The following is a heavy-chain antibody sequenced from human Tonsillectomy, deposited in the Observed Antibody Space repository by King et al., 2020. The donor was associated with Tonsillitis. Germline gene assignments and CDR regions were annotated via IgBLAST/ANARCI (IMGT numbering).Heavy chain of an antibody. J-gene: IGHJ5*02. D-gene: IGHD2-2*01. V-gene: IGHV3-53*01. CDR3: AREGANCSSTSCYGGWFDP. Sequence: VQLVESGGGLIQPGGSLRLSCAASGFTFSSNYMSWVRQAPGKGLEWVSVIYSGGSTYYADSVKGRFTISRDNSKNTLYLQMNSLRAEDTAVYYCAREGANCSSTSCYGGWFDPWGQGALVTVSS. CDR2: IYSGGST. CDR1: GFTFSSNY.